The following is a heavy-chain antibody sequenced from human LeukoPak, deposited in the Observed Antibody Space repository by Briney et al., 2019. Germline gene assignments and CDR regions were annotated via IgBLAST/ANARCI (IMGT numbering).Heavy chain of an antibody. J-gene: IGHJ4*02. D-gene: IGHD6-19*01. CDR3: AREGSVAGGNYFDY. V-gene: IGHV1-2*04. Sequence: GASVKVSCKASGYTFTGYYMHWVRQAPGHGLEWMGWINPNSGGTNYAQKFQGWVTMTRDTSISTAYMELSRLRSDDTAVYYCAREGSVAGGNYFDYWGQGTLVTVSS. CDR1: GYTFTGYY. CDR2: INPNSGGT.